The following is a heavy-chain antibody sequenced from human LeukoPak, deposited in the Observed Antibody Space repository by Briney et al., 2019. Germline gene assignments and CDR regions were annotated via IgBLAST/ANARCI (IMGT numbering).Heavy chain of an antibody. V-gene: IGHV3-23*01. Sequence: PGGSLRLSCAASGFTFSSYAMSWVRQAPGKGLEWVSAISGSGGSTYYADSVKGRFTISRDNSKNTLYLQMNSLRAEDTAVYYCARGIQLWYYFDYWGQGTLVTVSS. CDR3: ARGIQLWYYFDY. J-gene: IGHJ4*02. D-gene: IGHD5-18*01. CDR2: ISGSGGST. CDR1: GFTFSSYA.